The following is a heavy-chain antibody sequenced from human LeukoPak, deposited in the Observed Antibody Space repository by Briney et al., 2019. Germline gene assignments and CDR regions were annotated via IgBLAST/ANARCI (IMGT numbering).Heavy chain of an antibody. CDR2: SSPNSNDT. Sequence: ASVKVSCKASGYTFTHYPIHWLRHAPAQGLGGREGSSPNSNDTNYAQKFLGRVTLTRDTSISTAYMELSSLRSDDTAVYFCARDGDYCRGGRCYRDWGQGTLVTVSS. D-gene: IGHD2-15*01. CDR1: GYTFTHYP. CDR3: ARDGDYCRGGRCYRD. V-gene: IGHV1-2*02. J-gene: IGHJ4*02.